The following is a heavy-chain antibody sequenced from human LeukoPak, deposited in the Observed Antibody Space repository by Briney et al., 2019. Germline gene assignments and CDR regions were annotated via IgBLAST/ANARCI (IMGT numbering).Heavy chain of an antibody. CDR3: AKGRSSDYPYYFDY. D-gene: IGHD3-22*01. CDR2: ISGSGDSI. J-gene: IGHJ4*02. V-gene: IGHV3-23*01. CDR1: GFTVSSNY. Sequence: GGSLRLSCAASGFTVSSNYMSWVRQAPGKGLEWVSAISGSGDSIYYADSVKGRFTISRDKSKNTLYLQMNSLRVEDTAVYYCAKGRSSDYPYYFDYWGQGTLVTVSS.